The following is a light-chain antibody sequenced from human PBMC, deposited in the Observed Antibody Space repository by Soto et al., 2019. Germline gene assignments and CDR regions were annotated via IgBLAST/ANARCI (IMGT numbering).Light chain of an antibody. CDR2: KAY. V-gene: IGKV1-5*03. Sequence: DIQMTQSPSTLFASVGDRVTITCRASQSISSWLAWYQQKPGKAPKLLIYKAYSLESGVPSRFSGSGSGTEFTLTISSLQPDDFATYYCQQYDSYSPLTCGGGTKVEIK. CDR1: QSISSW. CDR3: QQYDSYSPLT. J-gene: IGKJ4*02.